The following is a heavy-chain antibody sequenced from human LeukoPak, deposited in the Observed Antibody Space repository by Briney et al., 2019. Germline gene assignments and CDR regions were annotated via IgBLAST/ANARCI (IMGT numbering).Heavy chain of an antibody. D-gene: IGHD2-2*01. CDR2: IRYHGSDK. CDR1: GFTFSSYS. Sequence: GGSLRLSCAASGFTFSSYSMNWVRQAPGKGLEWVAFIRYHGSDKYYADSVKGRFTISRDNSKNTLYLQMNSLRPEDTSVYFCARSPTSWYFDYWGQGTLVTVSS. V-gene: IGHV3-30*02. CDR3: ARSPTSWYFDY. J-gene: IGHJ4*02.